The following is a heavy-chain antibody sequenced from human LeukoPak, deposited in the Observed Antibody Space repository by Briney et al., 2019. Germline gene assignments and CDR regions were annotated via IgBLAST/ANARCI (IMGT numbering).Heavy chain of an antibody. V-gene: IGHV1-18*04. CDR1: GYTFTGYC. Sequence: ASVKVSCKASGYTFTGYCMHWVRQAPGQGLEWMGWISAYNGNTNYAQKLQGRVTMTTDTSTSTAYMELRSLRSDDTAVYYCQRVFDYWGQGTLVTVSS. CDR2: ISAYNGNT. CDR3: QRVFDY. J-gene: IGHJ4*02.